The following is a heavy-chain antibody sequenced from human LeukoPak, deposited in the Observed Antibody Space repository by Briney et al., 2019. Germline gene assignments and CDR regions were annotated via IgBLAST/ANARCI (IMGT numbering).Heavy chain of an antibody. J-gene: IGHJ4*02. CDR2: IFYSGRT. D-gene: IGHD5-24*01. V-gene: IGHV4-39*01. Sequence: SGTLTLSCIVSGGSFSGSNYYWGWMRQPPGMGLEWIGSIFYSGRTYFNPSLKSRVTISVDTSKNQFSLRLSSVTAADTAVYYCARHEEEDGYNAKTLDYWGQGALVTASS. CDR1: GGSFSGSNYY. CDR3: ARHEEEDGYNAKTLDY.